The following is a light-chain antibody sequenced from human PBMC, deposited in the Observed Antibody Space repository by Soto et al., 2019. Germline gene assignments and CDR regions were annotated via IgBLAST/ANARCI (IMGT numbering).Light chain of an antibody. CDR1: SSDVGNYNL. Sequence: QSALTQPASVSGSPGQSITISCTGTSSDVGNYNLVSWYQQSPGIAPKVIIYEGSKRPSGISNRFSGSKSGNTASLTISGLQAEDEADYYCCSYAGSNTFVFGTGTKLTVL. CDR2: EGS. J-gene: IGLJ1*01. V-gene: IGLV2-23*01. CDR3: CSYAGSNTFV.